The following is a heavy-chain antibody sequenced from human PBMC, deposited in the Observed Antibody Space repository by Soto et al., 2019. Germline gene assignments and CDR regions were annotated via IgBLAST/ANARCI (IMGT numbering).Heavy chain of an antibody. CDR2: IYPGDSDT. Sequence: EVQLVQSGAEVKKPGESLKISCKGSGYSFISYWIGWLRQMPGKGLEWMGIIYPGDSDTRYSPSFQGQVTISADKSISTAYLQWSSLKASDTAMYYCARTSAAGKYYYGMDVWGQGTTVTVSS. CDR1: GYSFISYW. D-gene: IGHD6-13*01. V-gene: IGHV5-51*01. CDR3: ARTSAAGKYYYGMDV. J-gene: IGHJ6*02.